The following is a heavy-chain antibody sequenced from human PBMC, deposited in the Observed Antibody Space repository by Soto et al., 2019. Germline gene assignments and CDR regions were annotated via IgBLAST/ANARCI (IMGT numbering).Heavy chain of an antibody. CDR3: ARDCPGTYYYYYGMDV. Sequence: VGSLRLSCAASGFTFSSYWMSWVRQAPGKGLEWVANIKQDGSEKYYVDSVKGRFTISRDNAKNSLYLQMNSLRAEDTAVYYCARDCPGTYYYYYGMDVWGQGTTVTVSS. J-gene: IGHJ6*02. D-gene: IGHD1-1*01. CDR2: IKQDGSEK. CDR1: GFTFSSYW. V-gene: IGHV3-7*03.